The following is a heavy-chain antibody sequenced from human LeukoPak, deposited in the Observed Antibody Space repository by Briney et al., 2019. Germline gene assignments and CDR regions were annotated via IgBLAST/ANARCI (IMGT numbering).Heavy chain of an antibody. Sequence: GGSLRLSCAASGFTFSSYGMHWVRQAPGKGLEWVAVIWYDGSNKYYADSVKGRFTISRDNSKNTLYLHMNTLRAEDTAIYYCAKDRTVGASYWYFDLWGRGTLVTVSS. CDR1: GFTFSSYG. D-gene: IGHD1-26*01. V-gene: IGHV3-33*06. CDR2: IWYDGSNK. J-gene: IGHJ2*01. CDR3: AKDRTVGASYWYFDL.